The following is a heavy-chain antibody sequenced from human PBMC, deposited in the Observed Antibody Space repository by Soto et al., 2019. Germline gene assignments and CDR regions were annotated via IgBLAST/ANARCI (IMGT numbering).Heavy chain of an antibody. V-gene: IGHV1-8*01. CDR2: MNPNSGNT. D-gene: IGHD6-13*01. CDR3: ARGAAAGSDRHTYYYYYYYMDV. Sequence: ASVKVYCKASGYTFTSYDINWVRQATGQGLEWMGWMNPNSGNTGYAQKFQGRVTMTRNTSISTAYMELSSLRSEDTAVYYCARGAAAGSDRHTYYYYYYYMDVWGKGTTVTVSS. J-gene: IGHJ6*03. CDR1: GYTFTSYD.